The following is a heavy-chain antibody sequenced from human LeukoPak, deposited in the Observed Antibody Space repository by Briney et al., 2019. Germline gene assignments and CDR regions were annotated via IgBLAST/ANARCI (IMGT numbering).Heavy chain of an antibody. CDR1: VSMYNYY. J-gene: IGHJ4*02. D-gene: IGHD1-26*01. Sequence: SETLSLTCTVSVSMYNYYWSWIRQPPGKGLEWIGYIHYNGITNYNPSLKTRVTMSLDTSKNQVSLNLNSVTAADTAVYYCARHISSGGTYAHFDYWGQGTLVTVSS. CDR2: IHYNGIT. CDR3: ARHISSGGTYAHFDY. V-gene: IGHV4-59*08.